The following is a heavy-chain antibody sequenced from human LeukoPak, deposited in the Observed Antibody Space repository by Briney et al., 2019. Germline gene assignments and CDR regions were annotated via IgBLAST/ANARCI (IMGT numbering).Heavy chain of an antibody. CDR2: IYYTGVT. D-gene: IGHD3-16*01. Sequence: SETLSLTCTVSGGSFGAYYWTWVRQPPGKGLEWIGYIYYTGVTDYKPSLKSRVTISLDSSQNQFSLRLTSVTAADAAVYYCARLRAYTTTHQYYFDYWGQGALVAVSS. CDR3: ARLRAYTTTHQYYFDY. CDR1: GGSFGAYY. V-gene: IGHV4-59*08. J-gene: IGHJ4*02.